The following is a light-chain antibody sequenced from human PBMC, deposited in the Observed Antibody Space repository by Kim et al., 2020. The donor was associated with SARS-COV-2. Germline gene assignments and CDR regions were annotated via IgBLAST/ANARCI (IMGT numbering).Light chain of an antibody. V-gene: IGKV1-33*01. CDR1: QDINNH. CDR2: DAT. J-gene: IGKJ4*01. Sequence: SASVGDRVTITCQASQDINNHLNWYQQKPGKAPNLLIYDATKWETGVPSRFSGSGSGTDFTLTISSRQPEDIATYYCQQYDNLPTFGGGTKVDIK. CDR3: QQYDNLPT.